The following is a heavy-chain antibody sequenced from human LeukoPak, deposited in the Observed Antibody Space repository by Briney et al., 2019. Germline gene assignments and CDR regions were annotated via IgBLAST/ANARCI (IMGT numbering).Heavy chain of an antibody. D-gene: IGHD3-16*01. CDR3: WGGARAYYYYRMDV. CDR1: GGSFSGCY. J-gene: IGHJ6*04. Sequence: SETLSLTCAVYGGSFSGCYWSWIRQPPGKALEWIGEINHSGSTNYNRSLKSRVTISVDTSQKQFSPTLSSLTAAGPAVFYCWGGARAYYYYRMDVRGKGTTLTLSS. V-gene: IGHV4-34*01. CDR2: INHSGST.